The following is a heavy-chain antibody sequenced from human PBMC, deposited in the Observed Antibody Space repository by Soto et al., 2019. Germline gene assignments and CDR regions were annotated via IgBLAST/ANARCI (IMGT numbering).Heavy chain of an antibody. D-gene: IGHD6-6*01. CDR3: ARDNSSSYYFDY. V-gene: IGHV4-34*01. CDR1: GGSFSGYY. J-gene: IGHJ4*02. CDR2: INHSGST. Sequence: SETLSLTCAVYGGSFSGYYWSWIRQPPGKGLEWIGEINHSGSTNYNPSLKSRVTISVDTSKNQFSLKLSSVTAADTAVYYCARDNSSSYYFDYWGQGTLVTVSS.